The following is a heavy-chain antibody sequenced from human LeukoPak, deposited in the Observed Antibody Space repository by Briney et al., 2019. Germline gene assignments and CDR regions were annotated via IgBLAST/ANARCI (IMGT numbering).Heavy chain of an antibody. Sequence: GGSLRLSCAASGFTFSSYEMIWVRQAPGKGLEWISYISSSSGNTIYYADSVTGRFTISRDNAKNSLYLQMNSLRAEDTAVYYCAREGSYCFDYWGQGILVTVSS. CDR2: ISSSSGNTI. V-gene: IGHV3-48*03. CDR1: GFTFSSYE. D-gene: IGHD3-10*01. J-gene: IGHJ4*02. CDR3: AREGSYCFDY.